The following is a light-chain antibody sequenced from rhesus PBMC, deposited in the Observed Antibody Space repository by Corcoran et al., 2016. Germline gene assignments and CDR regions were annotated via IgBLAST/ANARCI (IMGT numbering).Light chain of an antibody. CDR3: QQYSSRPRT. CDR1: QGISSW. V-gene: IGKV1-22*01. J-gene: IGKJ1*01. CDR2: KAS. Sequence: DIQMTQSPSSLSASVGDTVTITCRASQGISSWLAWYQQKQGKAPKLLIYKASSLQSGVPSRFSGSGSGTDFTLTISSLQSEDFATYYCQQYSSRPRTFGQGTKVEIK.